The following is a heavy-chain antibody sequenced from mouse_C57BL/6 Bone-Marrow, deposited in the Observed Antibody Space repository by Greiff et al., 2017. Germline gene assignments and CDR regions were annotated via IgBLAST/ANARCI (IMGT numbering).Heavy chain of an antibody. CDR3: ARVEGHQPPY. CDR1: GFTFSSYA. CDR2: ISDGGSYT. V-gene: IGHV5-4*03. Sequence: EVKLVESGGGLVKPGGSLKLSCAASGFTFSSYAMSWVRQTPEKRLEWVATISDGGSYTYYPDNVKGRFTISRDNAKNNLYLQMSHLKSEDTAMYYCARVEGHQPPYWGQGTLVTVSA. J-gene: IGHJ3*01. D-gene: IGHD3-3*01.